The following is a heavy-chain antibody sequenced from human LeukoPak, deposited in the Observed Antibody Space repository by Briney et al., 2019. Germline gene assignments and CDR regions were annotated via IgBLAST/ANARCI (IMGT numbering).Heavy chain of an antibody. D-gene: IGHD2-15*01. J-gene: IGHJ4*02. V-gene: IGHV4-59*01. CDR2: IYYSGST. CDR3: ACPATPGQPAFDY. CDR1: GGSINSYY. Sequence: PSETLSLTCTVSGGSINSYYWSWIRQPPGKGLEWIGYIYYSGSTNYNPSLKSRVTISVDTSKNQFSLRLSSVTAADTAVYYCACPATPGQPAFDYWGQGTLVTVSS.